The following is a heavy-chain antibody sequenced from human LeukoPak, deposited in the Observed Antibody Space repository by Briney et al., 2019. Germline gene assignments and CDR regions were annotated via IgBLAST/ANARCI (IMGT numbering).Heavy chain of an antibody. V-gene: IGHV3-66*01. J-gene: IGHJ4*02. D-gene: IGHD6-19*01. Sequence: PGGSLRLSCAASGFTVSSNYMSWVRQAPGKGLEWVSVIYSGGSTYYADSVKGRFTIPRDNSKNTLYLQMNSLRAEDTAVYYCARESSGWSGFDYWGQGTLVTVSS. CDR3: ARESSGWSGFDY. CDR2: IYSGGST. CDR1: GFTVSSNY.